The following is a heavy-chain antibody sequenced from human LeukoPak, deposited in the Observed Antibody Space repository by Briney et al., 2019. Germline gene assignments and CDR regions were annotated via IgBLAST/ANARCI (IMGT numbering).Heavy chain of an antibody. CDR2: ISSSSSYI. CDR1: GFTFSSYS. CDR3: AREHPYDFWGGPPWYYYGMDV. D-gene: IGHD3-3*01. Sequence: GGSLRLSCAASGFTFSSYSMNWVRQAPGKGLEWVSSISSSSSYIYYADSVKGRFTISRDNAKNSLYLQMNSLRAEDTAVYYCAREHPYDFWGGPPWYYYGMDVWGQGTTVTVSS. V-gene: IGHV3-21*01. J-gene: IGHJ6*02.